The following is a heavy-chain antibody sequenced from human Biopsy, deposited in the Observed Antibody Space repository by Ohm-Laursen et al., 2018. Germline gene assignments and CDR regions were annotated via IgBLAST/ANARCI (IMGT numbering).Heavy chain of an antibody. V-gene: IGHV1-18*01. CDR2: ISGYNGNT. CDR1: GYMFYSYG. J-gene: IGHJ6*02. D-gene: IGHD3-10*01. Sequence: ASVKVSCKASGYMFYSYGVSWVRLAPGQGPEWMGWISGYNGNTNYPQSLQGRVTLTTDASPSTAYMELRGLRSDDTAVYYCARDRHHAAGSYAGMDVWGQGTTVTVSS. CDR3: ARDRHHAAGSYAGMDV.